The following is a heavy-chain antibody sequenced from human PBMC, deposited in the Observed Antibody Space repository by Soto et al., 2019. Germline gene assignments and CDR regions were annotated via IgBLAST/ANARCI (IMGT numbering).Heavy chain of an antibody. V-gene: IGHV3-48*02. CDR1: GFSFRDHS. J-gene: IGHJ4*01. CDR2: ISSSSENI. CDR3: ARLPKGSVVTG. Sequence: GGSLRLSCVGSGFSFRDHSMNWVRQPPGKGLQWISYISSSSENIYYADSVKGRFTVSRDNAKNTLFLQMNSLRDDDSAIYYCARLPKGSVVTGWGQGSLVTVSS. D-gene: IGHD2-21*02.